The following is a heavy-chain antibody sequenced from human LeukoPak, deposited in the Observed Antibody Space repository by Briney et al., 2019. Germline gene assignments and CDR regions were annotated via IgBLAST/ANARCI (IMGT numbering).Heavy chain of an antibody. V-gene: IGHV3-23*01. J-gene: IGHJ4*02. D-gene: IGHD3-22*01. CDR3: ARNLYYYDSSGYYYY. CDR1: GFTFSSYA. Sequence: GGSLRLSCAASGFTFSSYAMSWVRQAPGKGLEWVSAIGGSGGSTYYADSVKGRFTISRDNSKNTLYLQMNSLRAEDTAVYYCARNLYYYDSSGYYYYWGQGTLVTVSS. CDR2: IGGSGGST.